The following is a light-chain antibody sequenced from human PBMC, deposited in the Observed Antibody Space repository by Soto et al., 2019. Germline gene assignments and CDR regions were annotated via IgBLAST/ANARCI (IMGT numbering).Light chain of an antibody. J-gene: IGLJ1*01. V-gene: IGLV2-14*03. Sequence: QSVLTQPASVSGSPGQSIAISCTGTSSDVGGYNYVSWYQQHPGKAPKLIIYGVTNRPSGVSDRFSGSKSGNTASLTISGLQAEDETDYYCCSYTSSGTYVFGTGTKSPS. CDR2: GVT. CDR3: CSYTSSGTYV. CDR1: SSDVGGYNY.